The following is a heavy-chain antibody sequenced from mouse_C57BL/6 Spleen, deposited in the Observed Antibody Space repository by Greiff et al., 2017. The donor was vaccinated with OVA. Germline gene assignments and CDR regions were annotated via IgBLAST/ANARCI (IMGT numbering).Heavy chain of an antibody. CDR3: AITTVVATDY. D-gene: IGHD1-1*01. Sequence: QVKLQQPGAELVRPGTSVKLSCKASGYTFTSYWMHWVKQRPGQGLEWIGVIDPSDSYPNYNQKFKGKATLTVDTSSSTAYMQLSSLTSEDSAVYYCAITTVVATDYWGQGTTLTVSS. CDR2: IDPSDSYP. V-gene: IGHV1-59*01. J-gene: IGHJ2*01. CDR1: GYTFTSYW.